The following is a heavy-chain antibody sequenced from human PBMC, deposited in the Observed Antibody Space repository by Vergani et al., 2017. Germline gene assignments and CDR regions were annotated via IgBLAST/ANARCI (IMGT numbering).Heavy chain of an antibody. CDR2: ISSSGSS. D-gene: IGHD5/OR15-5a*01. CDR1: GGSISSNFYY. CDR3: AKPVGTSAIMDGYTM. Sequence: QLHLQESGPGLVKPSETLSLTCTVSGGSISSNFYYWGWIRQSPGKGLEWIGSISSSGSSYSNPSLQSRVTMSVDTSTNQVSLRLSSVTAADTAPYYCAKPVGTSAIMDGYTMWGQGTMVTVSS. V-gene: IGHV4-39*01. J-gene: IGHJ3*02.